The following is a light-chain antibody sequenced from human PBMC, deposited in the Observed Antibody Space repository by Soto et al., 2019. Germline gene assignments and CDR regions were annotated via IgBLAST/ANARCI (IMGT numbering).Light chain of an antibody. CDR1: SSDVGGYNY. CDR3: SSDAGRSNV. V-gene: IGLV2-8*01. Sequence: QSLLTQPPSASGSPGQSVAISCTGTSSDVGGYNYVSWYQQHPGKAPKLMIYEVNKRPSGVPDRFSGSKSGNTASLTVSGLQAEDEADYYCSSDAGRSNVVGTGTKVTVL. CDR2: EVN. J-gene: IGLJ1*01.